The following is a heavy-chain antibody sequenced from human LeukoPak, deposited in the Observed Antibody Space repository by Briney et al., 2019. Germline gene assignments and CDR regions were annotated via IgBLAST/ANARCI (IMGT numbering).Heavy chain of an antibody. CDR2: ISAFNGNT. J-gene: IGHJ6*02. V-gene: IGHV1-18*01. Sequence: ASVKVSCKASGYTFTRYGISWVRQAPGQGLEWMGCISAFNGNTNYVQKLQGRVTMTTVTSTSTAYMELRSLRSDDTAVYYCARDCSSTSCYMSYYYGMDVWGQGTTVTVSS. CDR3: ARDCSSTSCYMSYYYGMDV. CDR1: GYTFTRYG. D-gene: IGHD2-2*02.